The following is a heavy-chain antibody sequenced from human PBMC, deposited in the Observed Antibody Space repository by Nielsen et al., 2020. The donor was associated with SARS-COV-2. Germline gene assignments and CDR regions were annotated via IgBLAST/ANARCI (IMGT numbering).Heavy chain of an antibody. Sequence: GESLKISCATSGFIFNNYWVSWVRQAPGKGLEWVANIDADGSNKYYVDSVKGRFTISRNNAENSAYLQMNSLQAEDTGLYYCATDGQAFEYWGRGTLVSVSS. CDR2: IDADGSNK. CDR1: GFIFNNYW. CDR3: ATDGQAFEY. J-gene: IGHJ4*02. D-gene: IGHD4-17*01. V-gene: IGHV3-7*03.